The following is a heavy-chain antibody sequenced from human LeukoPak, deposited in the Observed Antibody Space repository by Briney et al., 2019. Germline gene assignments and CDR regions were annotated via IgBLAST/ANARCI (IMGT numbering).Heavy chain of an antibody. CDR1: GFTVSNNY. D-gene: IGHD6-13*01. J-gene: IGHJ4*02. V-gene: IGHV3-53*05. CDR2: IYGGGGT. Sequence: GGSLRLSCAASGFTVSNNYMAWVRQAPEKGLEWVSVIYGGGGTYYGDSARDRFTISRDNSKNTLYLQINSLRAEDTAVYYCAKDEAAAGVDFDYWGQGTLVTVYS. CDR3: AKDEAAAGVDFDY.